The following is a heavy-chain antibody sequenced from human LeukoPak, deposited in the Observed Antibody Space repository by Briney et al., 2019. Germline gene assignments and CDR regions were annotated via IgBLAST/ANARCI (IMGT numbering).Heavy chain of an antibody. V-gene: IGHV1-3*01. CDR1: GYTFTSYD. D-gene: IGHD3-22*01. CDR2: INAGNGNT. J-gene: IGHJ4*02. Sequence: ASVKVSCKASGYTFTSYDINWVRQATGQGLEWMGWINAGNGNTKYSQKFQGRVTITRDTSASTAYMELSSLRSEDTAVYYCARDGWSAYYYDSSGPYEGYFDYWGQGTLVTVSS. CDR3: ARDGWSAYYYDSSGPYEGYFDY.